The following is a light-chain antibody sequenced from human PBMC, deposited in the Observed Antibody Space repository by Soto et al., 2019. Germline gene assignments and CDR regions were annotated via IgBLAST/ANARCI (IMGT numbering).Light chain of an antibody. Sequence: DIVMTQSPDSLAVSLGERATINCKSSQSVLYSSNNKNYLAWYQQRPGQPPKLPIYWASTRESGVPDRFSGSGSETDFPLTISSLQAEDVAVYYCQQYESTPPTLGQGTKLEIK. J-gene: IGKJ2*01. CDR1: QSVLYSSNNKNY. CDR2: WAS. CDR3: QQYESTPPT. V-gene: IGKV4-1*01.